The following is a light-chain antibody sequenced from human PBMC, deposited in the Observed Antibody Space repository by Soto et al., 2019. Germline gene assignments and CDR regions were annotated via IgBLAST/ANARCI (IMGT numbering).Light chain of an antibody. J-gene: IGKJ2*01. CDR3: LHVLQTPHT. CDR1: QSLLHSNGYNY. V-gene: IGKV2-28*01. Sequence: DIVMTQSPLSLPVTPGEPASISCRSSQSLLHSNGYNYLVWYLQKPGQSPQLLIYLGSNRASGVPDRFSGSGSDPDFTLKISRVEGEDVGVLYRLHVLQTPHTLVPGTKLEIK. CDR2: LGS.